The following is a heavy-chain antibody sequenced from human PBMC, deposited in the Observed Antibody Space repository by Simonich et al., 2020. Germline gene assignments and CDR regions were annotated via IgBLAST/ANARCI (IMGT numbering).Heavy chain of an antibody. CDR1: GFTFSSYA. CDR2: ISGSGDST. V-gene: IGHV3-23*01. Sequence: GGGLVQPGGSLRLSCAASGFTFSSYAMSWVRQAPGKGLEWVSAISGSGDSTYYADSVKGRFTISRDNSKNTLYLQMNSLRAEDTAVYYCAKDLGERITMIVVVIDAFDIWGQGTMVTVSS. CDR3: AKDLGERITMIVVVIDAFDI. J-gene: IGHJ3*02. D-gene: IGHD3-22*01.